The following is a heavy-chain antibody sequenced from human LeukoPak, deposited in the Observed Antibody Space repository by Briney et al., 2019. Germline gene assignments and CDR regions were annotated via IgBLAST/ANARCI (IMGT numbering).Heavy chain of an antibody. Sequence: PGGSLRLSCAASGFTFSSYAMSWVRQAPGKGLEWVSAISGSGGSTYYADSVKGRFTISRDNAKNSLYLQMNSLRAEDTAVYYCARHVDPDRLLWFGDDIWGQGTMVTVSS. V-gene: IGHV3-23*01. D-gene: IGHD3-10*01. J-gene: IGHJ3*02. CDR1: GFTFSSYA. CDR2: ISGSGGST. CDR3: ARHVDPDRLLWFGDDI.